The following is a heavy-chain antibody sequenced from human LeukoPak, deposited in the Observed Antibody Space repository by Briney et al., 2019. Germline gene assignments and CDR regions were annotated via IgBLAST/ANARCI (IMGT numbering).Heavy chain of an antibody. Sequence: ASVKVSCKASGYTFTSYDINWVRQATGQGLEWMGWMNPNSGNTGYAQKFQGRVTMTRNTSISTAYMELSSLRSGDTAVYYCAREKDYGDYAVDAFDIWGQGTMVTVSS. CDR3: AREKDYGDYAVDAFDI. CDR1: GYTFTSYD. D-gene: IGHD4-17*01. CDR2: MNPNSGNT. V-gene: IGHV1-8*01. J-gene: IGHJ3*02.